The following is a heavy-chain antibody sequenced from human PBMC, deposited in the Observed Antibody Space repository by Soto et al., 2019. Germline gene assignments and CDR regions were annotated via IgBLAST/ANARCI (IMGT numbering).Heavy chain of an antibody. V-gene: IGHV3-23*01. CDR3: AKPRGHIGKDYYYYYGMDV. CDR1: GFTFSSYA. J-gene: IGHJ6*02. CDR2: ISGSGGST. D-gene: IGHD2-15*01. Sequence: GGSLRLSCAASGFTFSSYAMSWVRQAPGKGLEWVSAISGSGGSTYYADSVKGRFTISRDNSKNTLYLQMNSLRAEDTAVYYCAKPRGHIGKDYYYYYGMDVWGQGTTVTVSS.